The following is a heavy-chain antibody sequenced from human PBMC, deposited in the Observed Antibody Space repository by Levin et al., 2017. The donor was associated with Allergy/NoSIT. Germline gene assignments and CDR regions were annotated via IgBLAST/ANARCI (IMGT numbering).Heavy chain of an antibody. CDR3: ARDGGGYSYGHFDY. J-gene: IGHJ4*02. D-gene: IGHD5-18*01. CDR2: TSSTSSTI. Sequence: PGGSLRLSCAASGFTFSSYSMNWVRQAPGKGLEWVSYTSSTSSTIYYADSVKGRFTISRDDAKNSLYLQMNSLRDEDTAVYYCARDGGGYSYGHFDYWGQGTLVTVSS. V-gene: IGHV3-48*02. CDR1: GFTFSSYS.